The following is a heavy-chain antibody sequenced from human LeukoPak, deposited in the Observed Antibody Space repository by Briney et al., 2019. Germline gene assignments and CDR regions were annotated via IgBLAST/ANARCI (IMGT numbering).Heavy chain of an antibody. V-gene: IGHV4-39*01. CDR2: IYYSGST. J-gene: IGHJ4*02. Sequence: SETLSLTCTVSGGSISSSGYYWGWIRQPPGKGLEWIGSIYYSGSTYYNPSLKSRVTISVDTSKNQFSLKLSSVTAADTAVYYCARQVQLLAFDYWGQGTLVTVSS. CDR3: ARQVQLLAFDY. D-gene: IGHD5-18*01. CDR1: GGSISSSGYY.